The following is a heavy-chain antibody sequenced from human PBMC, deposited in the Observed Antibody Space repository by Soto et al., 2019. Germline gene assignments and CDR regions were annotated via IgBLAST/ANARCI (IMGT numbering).Heavy chain of an antibody. CDR2: ISGSGGST. J-gene: IGHJ4*02. V-gene: IGHV3-23*01. CDR3: AKASSGAMIVVVITPDFDY. D-gene: IGHD3-22*01. CDR1: GFTFSSYA. Sequence: GGSLRLSCAASGFTFSSYAMSWVRQAPGEGLEWVSAISGSGGSTYYADSVKGRLTISRDNSKNTLYLQMNSLRAEDTAVYYCAKASSGAMIVVVITPDFDYWGQGTLVTVSS.